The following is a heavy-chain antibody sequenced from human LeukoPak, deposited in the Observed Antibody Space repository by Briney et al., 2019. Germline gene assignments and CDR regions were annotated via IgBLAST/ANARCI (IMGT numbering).Heavy chain of an antibody. CDR3: ARDGELQHTFDY. D-gene: IGHD1-26*01. Sequence: GGSLRLSCAASGFTFSSYWMSWVRQAPGKGLEWVAVISYDGSNKYYADSVKGRFTISRDNSKNTLYLQMNSLRAEDTAVYYCARDGELQHTFDYWGQGTLVTVSS. V-gene: IGHV3-30-3*01. CDR2: ISYDGSNK. J-gene: IGHJ4*02. CDR1: GFTFSSYW.